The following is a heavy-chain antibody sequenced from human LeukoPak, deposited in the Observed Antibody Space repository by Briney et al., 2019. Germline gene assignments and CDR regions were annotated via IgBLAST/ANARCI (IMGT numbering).Heavy chain of an antibody. Sequence: SETLSLTCAVSGDSISSDKWWSWVRQPPGKGLEYIGEFHQSVSTNYNPSLKSRLTISVDKSKNQFSLKLSSVTAADTAVYYCARGSGWYGYWGQGTLVTVSS. J-gene: IGHJ4*02. D-gene: IGHD6-19*01. CDR2: FHQSVST. CDR3: ARGSGWYGY. CDR1: GDSISSDKW. V-gene: IGHV4-4*02.